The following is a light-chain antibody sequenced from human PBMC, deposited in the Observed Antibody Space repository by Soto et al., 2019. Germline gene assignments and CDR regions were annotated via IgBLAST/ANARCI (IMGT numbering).Light chain of an antibody. Sequence: AIQMTQSPSSLSASVGDTVTITCRASPGISNDLGWYQQKPGKAPNLLIYATSSLQSGVPSRFSGSGSGTDFTLTISSLQPEDFATYDGLQDYDYPLTFGGGTTVEVK. CDR1: PGISND. CDR2: ATS. CDR3: LQDYDYPLT. J-gene: IGKJ4*01. V-gene: IGKV1-6*01.